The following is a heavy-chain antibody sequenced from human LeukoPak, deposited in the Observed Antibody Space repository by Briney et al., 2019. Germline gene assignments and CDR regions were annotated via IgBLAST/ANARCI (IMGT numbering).Heavy chain of an antibody. D-gene: IGHD2-15*01. V-gene: IGHV3-64*01. CDR2: ISSNGGST. CDR1: GFTFGTYW. Sequence: GGSLRLSCAASGFTFGTYWMSWVRQAPGKGLEYVSAISSNGGSTYYANSVKGRFTISRDNSKNTLYLQMGSLRAEDMAVYYCARGLRYCSGGSCWNWFDPWGQGTLVTVSS. J-gene: IGHJ5*02. CDR3: ARGLRYCSGGSCWNWFDP.